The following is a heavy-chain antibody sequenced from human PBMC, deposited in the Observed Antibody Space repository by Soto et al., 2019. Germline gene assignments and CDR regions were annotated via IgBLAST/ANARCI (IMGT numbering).Heavy chain of an antibody. CDR3: AADIQIPSGKGAFDI. V-gene: IGHV1-58*01. D-gene: IGHD3-10*01. Sequence: SVKVYCKASGFTFTSSAVQWGRQARGQRLEWIGWIVVGSGNTNYAQKFQERVTITRDMSTSTAYMELSSLRSEDTAVYYCAADIQIPSGKGAFDIWGQGTMVTVSS. J-gene: IGHJ3*02. CDR2: IVVGSGNT. CDR1: GFTFTSSA.